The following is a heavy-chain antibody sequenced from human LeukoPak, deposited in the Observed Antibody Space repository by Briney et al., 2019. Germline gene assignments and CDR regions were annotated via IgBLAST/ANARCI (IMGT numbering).Heavy chain of an antibody. CDR2: IYYSGST. D-gene: IGHD3-3*01. CDR3: ARGTSLRFLEWSNMDV. J-gene: IGHJ6*03. V-gene: IGHV4-31*03. CDR1: GYSISSGYY. Sequence: PSETLSLTCTVSGYSISSGYYWGWIRQPPGKGLEWIGYIYYSGSTYYNPSLKSRVTISVDTSKNQFSLKLSSVTAADTAVYYCARGTSLRFLEWSNMDVWGKGTTVTVSS.